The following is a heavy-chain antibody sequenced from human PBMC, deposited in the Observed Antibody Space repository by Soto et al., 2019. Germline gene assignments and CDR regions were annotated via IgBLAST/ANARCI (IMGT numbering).Heavy chain of an antibody. CDR2: IKQDGSEK. Sequence: GGSLSLSCAASGFPFSSYLMSWVRQAPGKGLEWVANIKQDGSEKYYVDSVKGRFTISRDNAKNSLYLQMNSLRAEDTAVYYCAREDIVVVVAASEYYYGMDVWGQGTTVTVSS. CDR1: GFPFSSYL. D-gene: IGHD2-15*01. J-gene: IGHJ6*02. CDR3: AREDIVVVVAASEYYYGMDV. V-gene: IGHV3-7*05.